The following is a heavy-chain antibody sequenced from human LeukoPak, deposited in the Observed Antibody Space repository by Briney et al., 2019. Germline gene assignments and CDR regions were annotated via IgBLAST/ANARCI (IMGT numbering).Heavy chain of an antibody. Sequence: SQTLSLTCTVSGGSISSGGYSWSRIRQHPGKGLEWIGYIYYSGSTYYNPSLKSRVTISVDRSKNQFSLKLSSVTAADTAVYYCARAGGVVGDNWFDPWGQGTLVTVSS. CDR2: IYYSGST. J-gene: IGHJ5*02. D-gene: IGHD2-2*01. CDR3: ARAGGVVGDNWFDP. V-gene: IGHV4-31*03. CDR1: GGSISSGGYS.